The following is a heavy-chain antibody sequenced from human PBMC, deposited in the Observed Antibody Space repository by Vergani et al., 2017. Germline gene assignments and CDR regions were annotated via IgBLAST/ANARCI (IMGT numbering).Heavy chain of an antibody. CDR3: AKSNRPTTVVTPGTKYFDY. V-gene: IGHV3-23*01. Sequence: EVQLLESGGGLVQPGGSLRLSCAASGFTFSSYAMSWVRKAPGKGLEWVSVISGSGGSTYYADSVKGRFTISRDNSKNTLYLQMNSLRAEDTAVYYCAKSNRPTTVVTPGTKYFDYWGQGTLVTVSS. CDR2: ISGSGGST. CDR1: GFTFSSYA. J-gene: IGHJ4*02. D-gene: IGHD4-23*01.